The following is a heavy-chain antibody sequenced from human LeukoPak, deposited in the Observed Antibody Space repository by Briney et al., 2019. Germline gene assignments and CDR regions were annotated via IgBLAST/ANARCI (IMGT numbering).Heavy chain of an antibody. Sequence: SQTLSLTCTVSGVSVSSGGYYWSWIRRHPEKGLESIGHVYYSGSTYYNPSLKSRITILKDASKNQFTLKLNSVTPTDTAVYFCAGGKYDILTGYFRFDHWGQGTQVTVSS. CDR1: GVSVSSGGYY. CDR3: AGGKYDILTGYFRFDH. V-gene: IGHV4-31*03. D-gene: IGHD3-9*01. CDR2: VYYSGST. J-gene: IGHJ4*02.